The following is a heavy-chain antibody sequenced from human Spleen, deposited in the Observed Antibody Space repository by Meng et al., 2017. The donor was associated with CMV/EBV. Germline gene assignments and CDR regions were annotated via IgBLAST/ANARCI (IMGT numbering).Heavy chain of an antibody. Sequence: GESLKISCTASGFTLSRYTMNWVRQAPGKGLEWVSSISSGSDDIYYADSVKGRFTISRDNSKNTLYLQMNSLRAEDTAVYYCARPIAMDYDFWSGYTLPLGYWGQGTLVTVSS. CDR3: ARPIAMDYDFWSGYTLPLGY. CDR2: ISSGSDDI. V-gene: IGHV3-21*01. J-gene: IGHJ4*02. CDR1: GFTLSRYT. D-gene: IGHD3-3*01.